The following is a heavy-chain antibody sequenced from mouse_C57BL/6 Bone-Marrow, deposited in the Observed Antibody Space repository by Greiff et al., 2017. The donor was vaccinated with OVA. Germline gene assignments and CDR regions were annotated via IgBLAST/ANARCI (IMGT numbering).Heavy chain of an antibody. Sequence: EVKLVESGPSLVRPSQTLSLTCTVTGFSINSDCYWIWIRQFPGDKLEYIGYTFYSGITYYNPSLESRTYITRATSKNQFSLKLSSVTTEDTATDYCARDPPAGVAHWYFDVWGTGTTVTVSS. J-gene: IGHJ1*03. V-gene: IGHV3-3*01. CDR2: TFYSGIT. CDR3: ARDPPAGVAHWYFDV. D-gene: IGHD1-1*01. CDR1: GFSINSDCY.